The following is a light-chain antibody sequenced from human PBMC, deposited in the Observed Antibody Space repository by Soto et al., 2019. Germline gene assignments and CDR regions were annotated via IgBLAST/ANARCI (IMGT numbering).Light chain of an antibody. Sequence: SCDLTQPLSVSVSPGQTASITCSGDKLGDKYACCYQQKPGQSTVLVIYQDSKRPSGIPERFSGSNSGNTATLTISGTQAMDETDYYCQAWDSSQYVVGTGTKVTVL. CDR3: QAWDSSQYV. CDR1: KLGDKY. J-gene: IGLJ1*01. CDR2: QDS. V-gene: IGLV3-1*01.